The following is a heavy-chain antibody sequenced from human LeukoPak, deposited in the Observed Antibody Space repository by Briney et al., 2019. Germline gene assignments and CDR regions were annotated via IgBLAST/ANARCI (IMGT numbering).Heavy chain of an antibody. V-gene: IGHV3-9*03. CDR3: AKGGNYYYDSSGYAFDI. Sequence: PGGSLRLSCAASGFTFDDYAMHWVRHAPGKGLEWVSGISWNSGSIGYADSVKGRFTISRDNAKNSLYLQMNSLRAEDMALYYCAKGGNYYYDSSGYAFDIWGQGTMVTVSS. J-gene: IGHJ3*02. CDR1: GFTFDDYA. D-gene: IGHD3-22*01. CDR2: ISWNSGSI.